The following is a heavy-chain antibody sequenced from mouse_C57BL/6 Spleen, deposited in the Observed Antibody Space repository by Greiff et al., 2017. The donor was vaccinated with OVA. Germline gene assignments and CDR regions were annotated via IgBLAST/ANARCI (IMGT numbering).Heavy chain of an antibody. CDR3: ARKTVVATNYFDY. V-gene: IGHV1-69*01. D-gene: IGHD1-1*01. Sequence: QVQLQQPGAELVMPGASVKLSCKASGYTFTSYWMHWVKQRPGQGLEWIGEIDPSDSYTNYNQKFKGKSTLTVDKSSSTAYMQLSSLTSEDSAVYYCARKTVVATNYFDYWGQGTTLTVSS. CDR1: GYTFTSYW. CDR2: IDPSDSYT. J-gene: IGHJ2*01.